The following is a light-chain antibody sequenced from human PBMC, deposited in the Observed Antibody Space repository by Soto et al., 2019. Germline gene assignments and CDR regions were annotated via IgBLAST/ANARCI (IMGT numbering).Light chain of an antibody. CDR1: QAISSW. CDR2: AAS. Sequence: DIQMTQSPSSVSASVGDRVTITCRASQAISSWLVWYQQKPGKAPKLLIFAASSLQSGVPSRFSGSRSGTDFTLTISSLQPEDFVTYYCQQANSFPLTFGGGTKVEIK. V-gene: IGKV1D-12*01. CDR3: QQANSFPLT. J-gene: IGKJ4*01.